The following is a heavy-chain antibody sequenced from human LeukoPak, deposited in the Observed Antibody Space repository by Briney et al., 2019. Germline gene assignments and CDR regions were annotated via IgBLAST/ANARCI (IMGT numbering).Heavy chain of an antibody. CDR2: IYYSGST. D-gene: IGHD3-22*01. V-gene: IGHV4-59*01. Sequence: SETLSLTCTVSGGSISSYYWSWIRQPPGKGLEWIGYIYYSGSTNYIPSLKSRVTISVDTSKNQFSLKLSSVTAADTAVYYCARAQTTYYYDSSGAFDIWGQGTMVTVSS. CDR1: GGSISSYY. CDR3: ARAQTTYYYDSSGAFDI. J-gene: IGHJ3*02.